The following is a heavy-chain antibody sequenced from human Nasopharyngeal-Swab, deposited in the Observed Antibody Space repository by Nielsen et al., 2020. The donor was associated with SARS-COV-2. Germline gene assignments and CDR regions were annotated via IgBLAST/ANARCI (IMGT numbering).Heavy chain of an antibody. D-gene: IGHD3-10*01. V-gene: IGHV3-30*04. CDR1: GFNFSSYA. CDR2: ISYDGSNK. CDR3: ARDLIGTLLYGMDV. J-gene: IGHJ6*02. Sequence: SLKIPCAASGFNFSSYAMHWVRQTPGKGMEWVAVISYDGSNKYYADSVKGRFTISRDNSKNTLYLQMNNLRAEDTAVYYSARDLIGTLLYGMDVWGQGTTVTVSS.